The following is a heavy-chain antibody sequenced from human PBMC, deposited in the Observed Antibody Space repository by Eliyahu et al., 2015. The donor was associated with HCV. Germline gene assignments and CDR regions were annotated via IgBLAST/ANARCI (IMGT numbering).Heavy chain of an antibody. Sequence: QVQMVESGGGVVQPGRSLRLSCAASGFPFSSYGMHWVRQAPGKGLEWVAVISYDGSNKYYADSVKGRFTISRDNSKNTLYLQMNSLRAEDTAVYYCARPALEAEFGDYWGQGTLVTVSS. CDR3: ARPALEAEFGDY. J-gene: IGHJ4*02. V-gene: IGHV3-30*03. CDR1: GFPFSSYG. D-gene: IGHD2-15*01. CDR2: ISYDGSNK.